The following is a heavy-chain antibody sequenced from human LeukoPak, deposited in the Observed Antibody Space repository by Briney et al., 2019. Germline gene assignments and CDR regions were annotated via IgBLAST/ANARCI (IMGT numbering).Heavy chain of an antibody. V-gene: IGHV3-66*02. CDR2: IYSGGST. Sequence: GGSLRLSCAASGFTVSSNYMSWVRQAPGKGLEWVSVIYSGGSTYYADSVKGRFTISRDNSKNTLYLQMNSLRAKDTAVYYCASAIVGATIFDYWGQGTLVTVSS. D-gene: IGHD1-26*01. CDR3: ASAIVGATIFDY. CDR1: GFTVSSNY. J-gene: IGHJ4*02.